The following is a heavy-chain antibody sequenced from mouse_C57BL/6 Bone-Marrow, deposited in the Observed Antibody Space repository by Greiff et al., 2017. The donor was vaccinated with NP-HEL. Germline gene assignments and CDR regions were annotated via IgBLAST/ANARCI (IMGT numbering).Heavy chain of an antibody. J-gene: IGHJ4*01. CDR1: GYTFTSYW. Sequence: QVQLKQPGAELVKPGASVKLSCKASGYTFTSYWMQWVKQRPGQGLEWIGEIDPSDSYTNYNQKFKGKATLTVDTSSSTAYMQLSSLTSEDSAVYYCARDWDDYAMDYWGQGTSVTVSS. CDR2: IDPSDSYT. V-gene: IGHV1-50*01. D-gene: IGHD4-1*01. CDR3: ARDWDDYAMDY.